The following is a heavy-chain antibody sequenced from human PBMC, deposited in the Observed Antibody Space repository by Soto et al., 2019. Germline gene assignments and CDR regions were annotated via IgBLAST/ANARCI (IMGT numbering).Heavy chain of an antibody. V-gene: IGHV1-2*04. Sequence: GASGKVSCKASGYTFTGYYMHWVRQAPGQGLEWMGWINPNSGGTNYAQKFQGWVTMTRDTSISTAYMELSRLRSDDTAVYYCARAGRVGVDFWSGYYSGPYIFWGQGTLVTVSS. CDR3: ARAGRVGVDFWSGYYSGPYIF. CDR2: INPNSGGT. CDR1: GYTFTGYY. D-gene: IGHD3-3*01. J-gene: IGHJ4*02.